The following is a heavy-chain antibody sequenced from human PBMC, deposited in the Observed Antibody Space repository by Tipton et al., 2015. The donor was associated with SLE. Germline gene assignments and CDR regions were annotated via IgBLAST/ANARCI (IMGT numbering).Heavy chain of an antibody. CDR1: GGSISSYY. Sequence: LRLSCTVSGGSISSYYWGWIRQPPGKGLEWIGYLHDSGSTNYNPSLESRVTISVDTSTNQFSLRLSSVTAADTAVYFCGRLREELRWDSGDVRPIAIDYWGQGTLVTVSS. D-gene: IGHD5-12*01. V-gene: IGHV4-59*08. CDR3: GRLREELRWDSGDVRPIAIDY. J-gene: IGHJ4*02. CDR2: LHDSGST.